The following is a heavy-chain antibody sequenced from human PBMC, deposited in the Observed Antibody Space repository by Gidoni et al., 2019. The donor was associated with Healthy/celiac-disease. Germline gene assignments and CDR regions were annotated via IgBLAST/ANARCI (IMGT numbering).Heavy chain of an antibody. Sequence: EVQLVESGGGLVQPGRSLRLSCSASGFTFDDYAMHWVRQAPGKGLEWVSGISWNSGSIGYADSVKGRFTISRDNAKNSLYLQMNSLRAEDTALYYCAKDALGNRPWGWFDPWGQGTLVTVSS. V-gene: IGHV3-9*01. CDR2: ISWNSGSI. CDR3: AKDALGNRPWGWFDP. D-gene: IGHD3-16*01. J-gene: IGHJ5*02. CDR1: GFTFDDYA.